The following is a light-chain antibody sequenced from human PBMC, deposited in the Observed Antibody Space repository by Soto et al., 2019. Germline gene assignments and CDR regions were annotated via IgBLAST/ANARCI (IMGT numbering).Light chain of an antibody. Sequence: EIVITQSPATLSVSPGERATLSCRASQTVNSNLAWYQQKPGQAPRLLIHGASTRATGIPARFSGSGSGTEFTLTISGLQSEDYAVYYCQQYNNWPPWTFGQGTKVDIK. CDR1: QTVNSN. J-gene: IGKJ1*01. V-gene: IGKV3-15*01. CDR2: GAS. CDR3: QQYNNWPPWT.